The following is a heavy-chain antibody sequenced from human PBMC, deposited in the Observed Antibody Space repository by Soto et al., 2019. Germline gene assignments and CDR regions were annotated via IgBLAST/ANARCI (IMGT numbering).Heavy chain of an antibody. Sequence: SETLSLTCAVYGGSFSGYYWSWIRQPPGKGLEWIGEINHSGSTNYNPSLKSRVTISVDTSKNQFSLKLSSVTAADTAVYYCARSITMVRGVIRKFNWFDPWGQGTLVTVSS. J-gene: IGHJ5*02. V-gene: IGHV4-34*01. CDR1: GGSFSGYY. D-gene: IGHD3-10*01. CDR2: INHSGST. CDR3: ARSITMVRGVIRKFNWFDP.